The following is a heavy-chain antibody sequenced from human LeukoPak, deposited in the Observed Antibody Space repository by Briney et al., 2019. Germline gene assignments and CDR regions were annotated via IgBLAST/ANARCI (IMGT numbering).Heavy chain of an antibody. J-gene: IGHJ4*02. CDR2: ISSSSSTT. CDR3: ARDYCGGDCYARSYYFDY. CDR1: GFTFSSYS. V-gene: IGHV3-48*01. D-gene: IGHD2-21*01. Sequence: GGSLRLSCAASGFTFSSYSTNWVRQAPGKGLEWVSYISSSSSTTYYADSVKGRFTISRDNAKNSLYLQMNSLRAEDTAVYYCARDYCGGDCYARSYYFDYWGQGTLVTVSS.